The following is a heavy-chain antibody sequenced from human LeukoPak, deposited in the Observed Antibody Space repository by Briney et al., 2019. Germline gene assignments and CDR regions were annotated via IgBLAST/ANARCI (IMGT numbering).Heavy chain of an antibody. CDR2: ISAYNGNT. Sequence: ASVKVSCKASGYTFTRNGISWVRQAPGQGLEWMGWISAYNGNTNYAQKLQGRVTMTTDTSTSTAYMELRSLRSDDTAVYYCARARGTTVVTRAPFDYWGQGTLVTVSS. J-gene: IGHJ4*02. CDR1: GYTFTRNG. D-gene: IGHD4-23*01. V-gene: IGHV1-18*01. CDR3: ARARGTTVVTRAPFDY.